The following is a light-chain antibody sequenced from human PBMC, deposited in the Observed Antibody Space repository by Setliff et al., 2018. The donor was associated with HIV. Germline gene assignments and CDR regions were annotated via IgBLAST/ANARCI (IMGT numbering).Light chain of an antibody. CDR3: GSWDSSLSSYI. V-gene: IGLV1-51*01. CDR2: DDN. CDR1: SSNIGTNY. Sequence: TQPPSVSAAPGQKVTISCSGSSSNIGTNYVSWYQHLPGTAPKLLIYDDNKRPSGIPDRFSGSKSGTSATLGITGLQTGDEAEYYCGSWDSSLSSYIFGPGTKVTVL. J-gene: IGLJ1*01.